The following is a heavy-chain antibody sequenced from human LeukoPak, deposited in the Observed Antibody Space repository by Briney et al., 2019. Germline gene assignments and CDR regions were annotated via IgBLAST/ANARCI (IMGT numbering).Heavy chain of an antibody. CDR2: ISGSGGST. CDR3: AKDGRSVVVPAAIGRDWFDP. D-gene: IGHD2-2*02. CDR1: GFTFSSYA. Sequence: GGSLRLSCAASGFTFSSYAMSWVRQAPGKGLEWVSAISGSGGSTYYADSVKGRFTISRDNSKNTLYLQMNSLRAEDTAVYYCAKDGRSVVVPAAIGRDWFDPWGQGTLVTVSS. V-gene: IGHV3-23*01. J-gene: IGHJ5*02.